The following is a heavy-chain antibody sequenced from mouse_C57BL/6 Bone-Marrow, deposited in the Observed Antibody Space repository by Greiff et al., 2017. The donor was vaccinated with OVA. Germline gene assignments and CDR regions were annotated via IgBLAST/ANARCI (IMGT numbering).Heavy chain of an antibody. V-gene: IGHV1-81*01. D-gene: IGHD1-3*01. CDR3: AREGELKEYWFAH. CDR1: GYTFTSYG. J-gene: IGHJ3*01. Sequence: QVQLQQSGAELARPGASVKLSCKASGYTFTSYGISWVKQRTGQGLEWIGEIYPRSGNTYYNEKFKGKATLTADKSSSTAYMELRSLTSEDSAVYFCAREGELKEYWFAHWGQGTLVTVSA. CDR2: IYPRSGNT.